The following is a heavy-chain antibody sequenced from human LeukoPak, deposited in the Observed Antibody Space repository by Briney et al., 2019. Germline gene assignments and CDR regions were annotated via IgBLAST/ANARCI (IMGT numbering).Heavy chain of an antibody. CDR3: AKVRLIVVVVAAPDAFDI. V-gene: IGHV3-23*01. Sequence: PGGSLRLSCAASGFTFSSYAMSWVRQAPGKGLEWVSAISGSGGSTYYADSVKGRFTISRDNSKNALYLQMNSLRAEDTAVYYCAKVRLIVVVVAAPDAFDIWGQGTMVTVSS. CDR2: ISGSGGST. D-gene: IGHD2-15*01. CDR1: GFTFSSYA. J-gene: IGHJ3*02.